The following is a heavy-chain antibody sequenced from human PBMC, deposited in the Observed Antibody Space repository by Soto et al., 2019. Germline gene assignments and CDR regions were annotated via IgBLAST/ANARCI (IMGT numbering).Heavy chain of an antibody. D-gene: IGHD2-15*01. Sequence: GGSLRLSCETSGFSFSVYGMHWVRQAPGKGLEWVAVIWYDASKQFYAASVEGRFTISRDNSKAILYLQMNSLTAEATAVYYCAAWAEGATEVHWGQGTLVTVSS. J-gene: IGHJ4*02. CDR2: IWYDASKQ. CDR3: AAWAEGATEVH. CDR1: GFSFSVYG. V-gene: IGHV3-33*01.